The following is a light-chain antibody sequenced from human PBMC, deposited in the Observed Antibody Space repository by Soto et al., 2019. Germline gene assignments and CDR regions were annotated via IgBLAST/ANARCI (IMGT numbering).Light chain of an antibody. CDR2: RDS. J-gene: IGLJ1*01. CDR3: QVWDSSTSSYV. Sequence: SHELTQPLSVSVALGQTARITCGGNNIGSKNVHWYQQKPGQAPVLVMYRDSNRPSGIPERFSGSNSGNTATLTISRAQAGDEADYYCQVWDSSTSSYVFGTGTKLTVL. CDR1: NIGSKN. V-gene: IGLV3-9*01.